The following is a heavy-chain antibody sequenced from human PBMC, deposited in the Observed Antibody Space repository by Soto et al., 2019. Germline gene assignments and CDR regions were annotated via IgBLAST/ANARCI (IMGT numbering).Heavy chain of an antibody. CDR3: ARAAPYSTSSPFDY. CDR1: GYTFTNYN. V-gene: IGHV1-8*01. J-gene: IGHJ4*02. D-gene: IGHD6-6*01. Sequence: QVQLVQSGAEVKKPGASVKVSCKTSGYTFTNYNINWVRQATGQGLEWMGWMNPNSGNTGYAQKFQGRVTMTRNTAIATAYMELGSLRSGDTAVYYCARAAPYSTSSPFDYWGQGTLVTVSS. CDR2: MNPNSGNT.